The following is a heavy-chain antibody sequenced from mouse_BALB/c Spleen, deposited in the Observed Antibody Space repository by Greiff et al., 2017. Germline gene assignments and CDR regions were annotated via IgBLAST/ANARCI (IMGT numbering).Heavy chain of an antibody. Sequence: EVMLVESGGGLVQPGGSLKLSCAASGFTFSSYTMSWVRQTPEKRLEWVAYISNGGGSTYYPDTVKVRFAITRDNAKHTLYLQMSSLKSEDTAMYYCARDYRYEDWFAYWGQGTLVTVSA. CDR2: ISNGGGST. CDR3: ARDYRYEDWFAY. CDR1: GFTFSSYT. D-gene: IGHD2-14*01. J-gene: IGHJ3*01. V-gene: IGHV5-12-2*01.